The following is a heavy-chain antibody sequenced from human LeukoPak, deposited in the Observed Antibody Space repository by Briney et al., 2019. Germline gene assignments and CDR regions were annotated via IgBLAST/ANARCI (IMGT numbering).Heavy chain of an antibody. CDR2: IYFSGGT. J-gene: IGHJ4*02. Sequence: SETLSLTCTVSGDSISSSNCYWGWIRQPPGKGLEWIGSIYFSGGTYYNASLKSRVTISVDTSKNQFSLKLSSVTAADTAVYYCAREEGYGGYDFLDYWGQGTLVTVSS. CDR1: GDSISSSNCY. CDR3: AREEGYGGYDFLDY. V-gene: IGHV4-39*02. D-gene: IGHD5-12*01.